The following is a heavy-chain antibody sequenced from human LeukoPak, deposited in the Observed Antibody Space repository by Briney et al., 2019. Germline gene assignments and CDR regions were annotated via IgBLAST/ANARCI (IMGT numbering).Heavy chain of an antibody. V-gene: IGHV3-43D*03. CDR2: ISWDGGST. D-gene: IGHD4-17*01. CDR3: AKDIGPHYGYDFDY. CDR1: GFTFDDYA. J-gene: IGHJ4*02. Sequence: GGSLRLSCAASGFTFDDYAMHWVRQAPGKGLEWVSLISWDGGSTYYADSVKGRFTISRDNSKNPLYLQMNSLRAEDTALYYCAKDIGPHYGYDFDYWGQGTLVTVSS.